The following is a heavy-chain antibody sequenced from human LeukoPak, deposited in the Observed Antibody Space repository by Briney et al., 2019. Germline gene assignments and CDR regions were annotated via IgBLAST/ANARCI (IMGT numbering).Heavy chain of an antibody. D-gene: IGHD1-26*01. CDR3: ARLTPGVGATAEY. CDR2: TYPADSDT. J-gene: IGHJ4*02. Sequence: GESLKISCKGSGYSFTSYWIGWVRQMPGKGLEWMGITYPADSDTRYNSSLQGQVTISADKSITTASLQWRSLKASDTATYYCARLTPGVGATAEYWGQGTPVTVSS. CDR1: GYSFTSYW. V-gene: IGHV5-51*01.